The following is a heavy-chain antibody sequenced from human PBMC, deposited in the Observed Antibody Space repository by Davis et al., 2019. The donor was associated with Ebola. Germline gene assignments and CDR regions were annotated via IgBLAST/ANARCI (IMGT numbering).Heavy chain of an antibody. CDR2: TYYNSKWYN. CDR1: GASVSSNSAA. Sequence: PSETLSLTCAISGASVSSNSAAWNWIRLSPSRGLEWLGRTYYNSKWYNDYAVSVKSRITINPDTSRNHFSLQLNSVTPEDTAVYYCARGWFRGSFDYWGQGTPVTVSS. D-gene: IGHD3-10*01. J-gene: IGHJ4*02. CDR3: ARGWFRGSFDY. V-gene: IGHV6-1*01.